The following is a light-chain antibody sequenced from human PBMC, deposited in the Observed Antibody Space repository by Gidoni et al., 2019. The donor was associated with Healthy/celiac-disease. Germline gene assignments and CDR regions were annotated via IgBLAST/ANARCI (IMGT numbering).Light chain of an antibody. CDR1: QSISSW. CDR2: DAS. Sequence: DIQMTQSPSTLSASVGDRVTITCRASQSISSWLAWYQQKPGKAPKLLIYDASSLESGVPSRFSGSGSGTEFTLTISSLQPDDFATYYCQQYGETFXQXTKVEIK. J-gene: IGKJ1*01. CDR3: QQYGET. V-gene: IGKV1-5*01.